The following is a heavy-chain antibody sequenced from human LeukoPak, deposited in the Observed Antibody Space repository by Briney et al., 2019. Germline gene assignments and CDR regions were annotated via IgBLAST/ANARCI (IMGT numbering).Heavy chain of an antibody. Sequence: GGSLRLSCATSGLTFTGYAMHWVRQAPGKGLDWVAVVSHDGSSSHHADSVKGRFTISRDNSKNTLYLQMNSLRVEDTAVYFCARASHYYDSSPSDYWGQGTLVTVSS. CDR2: VSHDGSSS. J-gene: IGHJ4*02. CDR3: ARASHYYDSSPSDY. CDR1: GLTFTGYA. D-gene: IGHD3-22*01. V-gene: IGHV3-30-3*01.